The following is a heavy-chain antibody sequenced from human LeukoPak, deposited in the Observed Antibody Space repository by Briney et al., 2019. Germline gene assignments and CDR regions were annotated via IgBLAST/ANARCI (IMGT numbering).Heavy chain of an antibody. CDR2: IYHSGST. V-gene: IGHV4-61*01. Sequence: PSETLSLTCTVSGDSFSGDSLTTYYWSWLRQPPGKGLEWIGYIYHSGSTNYNPSLKSRVTISIDTSKKQFSLTLNSVTAADTATYYCARLYRTYYYMDVWGKGTTVTVSS. D-gene: IGHD1-14*01. CDR3: ARLYRTYYYMDV. CDR1: GDSFSGDSLTTYY. J-gene: IGHJ6*03.